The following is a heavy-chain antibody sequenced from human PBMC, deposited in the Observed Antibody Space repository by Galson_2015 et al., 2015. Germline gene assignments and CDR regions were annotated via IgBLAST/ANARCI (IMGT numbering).Heavy chain of an antibody. CDR1: GFTFSNSA. Sequence: SVKVSCKAFGFTFSNSAIQWVRQARGQRLEWVGRIVPGSGDTNYAQEFLDRVTITSDLSTSTAYMEMTSLRSEDTAVYFCAVDRGEIVIAPVSMGYYYYYFMDVWGKGT. J-gene: IGHJ6*03. D-gene: IGHD2/OR15-2a*01. CDR3: AVDRGEIVIAPVSMGYYYYYFMDV. CDR2: IVPGSGDT. V-gene: IGHV1-58*02.